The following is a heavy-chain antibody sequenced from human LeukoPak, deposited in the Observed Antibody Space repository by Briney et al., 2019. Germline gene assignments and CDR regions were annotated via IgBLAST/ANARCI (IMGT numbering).Heavy chain of an antibody. CDR1: GASISSLY. Sequence: SQTLSLTCTVSGASISSLYWNWIRQPPGKGLEWIGYISNSGSSSYNPSLNSRVTISIDTSKNQFSLNLNSVTAADTAVYYCARGGGCRSTSCDFDHWGQGTLVTVSS. V-gene: IGHV4-59*11. CDR2: ISNSGSS. CDR3: ARGGGCRSTSCDFDH. D-gene: IGHD2-2*01. J-gene: IGHJ4*02.